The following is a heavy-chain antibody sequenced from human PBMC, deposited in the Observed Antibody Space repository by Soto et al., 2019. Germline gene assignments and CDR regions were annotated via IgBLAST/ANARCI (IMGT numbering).Heavy chain of an antibody. J-gene: IGHJ4*02. CDR2: IYYSGST. V-gene: IGHV4-39*01. CDR1: GGSISSSSYY. Sequence: SSETLSLTCTVSGGSISSSSYYWGWIRQPPGKGLEWIGSIYYSGSTYYNPSLKSRVTISVDTSKNQFSLKLSSVTAADTAVYYCARSHSSSFWVFDYWGQGTLVTVSS. CDR3: ARSHSSSFWVFDY. D-gene: IGHD6-6*01.